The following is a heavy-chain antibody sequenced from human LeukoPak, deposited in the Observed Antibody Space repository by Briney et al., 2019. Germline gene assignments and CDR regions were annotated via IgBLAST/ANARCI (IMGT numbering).Heavy chain of an antibody. CDR3: ARIAIEWFDP. Sequence: SETLSLTCIVSGGSISSTTYYWGWIRQPPGKGLEWIGSIHYSGSTNYNPSLKSRVTISVDTSKSHFSLKLGSVTAADTAVYYCARIAIEWFDPWGQGTLVTVSS. D-gene: IGHD2-21*01. CDR1: GGSISSTTYY. V-gene: IGHV4-39*02. CDR2: IHYSGST. J-gene: IGHJ5*02.